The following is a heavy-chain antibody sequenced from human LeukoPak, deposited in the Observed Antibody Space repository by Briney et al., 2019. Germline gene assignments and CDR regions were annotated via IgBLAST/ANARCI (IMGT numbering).Heavy chain of an antibody. CDR3: ARLPPYSSGSYYFDY. D-gene: IGHD6-19*01. J-gene: IGHJ4*02. V-gene: IGHV4-59*08. CDR1: GGSISSYY. CDR2: IYYSGST. Sequence: SETLPLTCTVSGGSISSYYWSWIRQPPGKGLEWIGYIYYSGSTNYNPSLKSRVTISVDTSKNQFSLKLSSVTAADTAVYYCARLPPYSSGSYYFDYWGQGTLVTVSS.